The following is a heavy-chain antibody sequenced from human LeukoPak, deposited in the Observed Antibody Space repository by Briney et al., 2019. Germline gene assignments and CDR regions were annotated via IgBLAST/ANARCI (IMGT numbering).Heavy chain of an antibody. V-gene: IGHV3-23*01. J-gene: IGHJ4*02. Sequence: GGTLRLSCAASGFTFSSYGMSWVRQAPGKGLEWVSAISGSGGTTYYADSVKGRFTISRDNSKNTLYLQMNSLRAEDTAVYYCAKMRGPLTMIVNWGQGTLVTVSS. D-gene: IGHD3-22*01. CDR3: AKMRGPLTMIVN. CDR2: ISGSGGTT. CDR1: GFTFSSYG.